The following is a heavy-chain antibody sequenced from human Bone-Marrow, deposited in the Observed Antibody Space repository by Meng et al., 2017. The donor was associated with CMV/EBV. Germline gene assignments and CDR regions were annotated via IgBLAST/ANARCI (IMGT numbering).Heavy chain of an antibody. CDR3: AKVTRNDFGSGFDAFDI. V-gene: IGHV3-9*03. J-gene: IGHJ3*02. CDR1: GFTFDDYA. D-gene: IGHD3-3*01. CDR2: ISWNSGSI. Sequence: SLKISCAASGFTFDDYAMHWVRQAPGKGLEWASGISWNSGSIGYADSVKGRFTISRDNAKHSLYLQMNSLRAEDMALYYCAKVTRNDFGSGFDAFDIWGQGTMVTVSS.